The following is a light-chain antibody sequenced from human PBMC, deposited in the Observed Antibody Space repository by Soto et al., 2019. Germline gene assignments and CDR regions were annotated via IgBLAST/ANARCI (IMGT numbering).Light chain of an antibody. J-gene: IGLJ3*02. V-gene: IGLV2-14*03. CDR1: NSDVGAYNY. CDR3: CSYTNNNTRV. CDR2: DVY. Sequence: QSALTQPASVSGSPGESITISCTGSNSDVGAYNYVSWYQHHPGQAPKLIIYDVYNRPSGISSRFSGSKSGDSASLTISGLQAEDEADYSCCSYTNNNTRVFGGGTQLTVL.